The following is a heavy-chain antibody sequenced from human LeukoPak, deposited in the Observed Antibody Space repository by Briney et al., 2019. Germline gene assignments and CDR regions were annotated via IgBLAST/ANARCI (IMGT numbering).Heavy chain of an antibody. V-gene: IGHV1-69*04. D-gene: IGHD6-19*01. CDR2: IIPILGIA. CDR1: GGTFSSYA. Sequence: GSSVKVSCKASGGTFSSYAISWVRQAPGQGLEWMGRIIPILGIANYAQKFQGRVTITADKSTSTAYMELSSLRSEDTAVYYCARTDYSSGWYYFDYWGQGTLVTVSS. J-gene: IGHJ4*02. CDR3: ARTDYSSGWYYFDY.